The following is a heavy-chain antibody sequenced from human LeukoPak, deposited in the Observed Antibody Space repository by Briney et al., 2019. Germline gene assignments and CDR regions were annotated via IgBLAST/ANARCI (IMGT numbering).Heavy chain of an antibody. D-gene: IGHD1-26*01. CDR3: ATLAGRVGAHHFDY. CDR1: GFPFSSYA. Sequence: GGSLRLSCAASGFPFSSYAMSWVRQAPGKGLEWVSAISGSGGSTYYADSVKGRFTISRDNSKNTLYLQMNSLRAEDTAVYYCATLAGRVGAHHFDYWGQGTLVTVSS. CDR2: ISGSGGST. J-gene: IGHJ4*02. V-gene: IGHV3-23*01.